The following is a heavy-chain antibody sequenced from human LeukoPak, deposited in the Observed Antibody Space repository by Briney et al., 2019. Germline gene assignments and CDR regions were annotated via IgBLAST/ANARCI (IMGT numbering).Heavy chain of an antibody. J-gene: IGHJ1*01. Sequence: ASVKVSCKASGYTFINFGIGWVRQAPGQGLEWMGWISPYNGNTNYAQKLQGRVTMTTDTYTSTAYMELRSLRSDDTAVYYCASSDGKYFQHWGQGTLVTVSS. CDR2: ISPYNGNT. D-gene: IGHD1-1*01. V-gene: IGHV1-18*01. CDR3: ASSDGKYFQH. CDR1: GYTFINFG.